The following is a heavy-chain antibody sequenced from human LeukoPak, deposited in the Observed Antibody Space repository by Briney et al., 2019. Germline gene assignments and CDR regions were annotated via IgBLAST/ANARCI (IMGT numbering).Heavy chain of an antibody. CDR3: AKDPFEGMAAVYYYYMDV. J-gene: IGHJ6*03. CDR1: GFTFSSYA. Sequence: PGGSLRLSCAASGFTFSSYAMSWVRQAPGKGLEWVSAISGSGGSTYYADSVKGRFTISRDNSKNTLYLQMNSLRAEDTAVYYCAKDPFEGMAAVYYYYMDVWGKGATVTVSS. CDR2: ISGSGGST. V-gene: IGHV3-23*01. D-gene: IGHD6-13*01.